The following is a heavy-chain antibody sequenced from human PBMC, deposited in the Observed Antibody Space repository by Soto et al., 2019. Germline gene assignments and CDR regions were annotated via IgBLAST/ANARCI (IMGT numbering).Heavy chain of an antibody. CDR3: AKDQDIVVVPAAPNWFDP. D-gene: IGHD2-2*01. CDR1: GFTFSSYA. J-gene: IGHJ5*02. Sequence: GGSLRLSCAASGFTFSSYAMSWVRQAPGKGLEWVSAISGSGGSTYYADSVKGRFTISSDNSKNTLYLQMNSLRAEDTAVYYCAKDQDIVVVPAAPNWFDPWGQGTLVTVSS. CDR2: ISGSGGST. V-gene: IGHV3-23*01.